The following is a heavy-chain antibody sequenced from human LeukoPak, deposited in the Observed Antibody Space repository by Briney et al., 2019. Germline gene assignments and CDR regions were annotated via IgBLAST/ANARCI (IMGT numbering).Heavy chain of an antibody. Sequence: PSETLSLTCTVSGGSISSYYWSWIRQPPGKGLEWIGYIYYSGSTNYNPSLKSRVIISVDTSKNQFSLKLSSVTAADTAVYYCARDRGSGFDYWGQGTLVTVSS. CDR1: GGSISSYY. J-gene: IGHJ4*02. CDR2: IYYSGST. D-gene: IGHD6-19*01. CDR3: ARDRGSGFDY. V-gene: IGHV4-59*01.